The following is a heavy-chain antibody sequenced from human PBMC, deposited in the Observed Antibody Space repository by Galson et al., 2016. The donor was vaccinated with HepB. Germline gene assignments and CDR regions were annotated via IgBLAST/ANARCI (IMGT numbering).Heavy chain of an antibody. J-gene: IGHJ6*02. CDR2: MSWNGGVI. CDR3: AKDMGGQVYGSGSSIRYYFAMDV. Sequence: SLRLSCATSGFSLNDHAMHWVRHAPGEGLEWVAGMSWNGGVIGYADSVKGRFTMARDMASNSLHLQMNNLRPDDTALYFGAKDMGGQVYGSGSSIRYYFAMDVWGQGTTVTVSS. D-gene: IGHD3-10*01. CDR1: GFSLNDHA. V-gene: IGHV3-9*01.